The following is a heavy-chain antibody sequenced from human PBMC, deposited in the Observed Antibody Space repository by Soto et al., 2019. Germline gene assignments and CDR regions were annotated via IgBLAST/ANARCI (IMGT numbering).Heavy chain of an antibody. CDR3: ANLIVFHSSYYHDY. Sequence: SETLSLTCAVYGVPFSGYYWSWIRQSPGKGLEWIGEINHSGNTNYNPSLNSRVTMLVDTSKNQFSLSLSSVTAADTAVYYCANLIVFHSSYYHDYWGHGTLVT. V-gene: IGHV4-34*01. J-gene: IGHJ4*01. CDR2: INHSGNT. CDR1: GVPFSGYY. D-gene: IGHD1-26*01.